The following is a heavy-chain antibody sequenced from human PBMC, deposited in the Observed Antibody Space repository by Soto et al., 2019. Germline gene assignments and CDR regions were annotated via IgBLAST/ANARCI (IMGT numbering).Heavy chain of an antibody. V-gene: IGHV3-30*18. J-gene: IGHJ4*02. CDR2: ISYDGSYQ. Sequence: QVQLVESGGGVVQPGTSLRLSGEASGFAFNKFGMHWVRQAPGKGLEWVAFISYDGSYQYYADSVQGRLTITRDNSMNTLNMQLNSLRREDTAVYYCAKGGEVGGVLGDHWGQGTLVTVSS. CDR3: AKGGEVGGVLGDH. CDR1: GFAFNKFG. D-gene: IGHD1-26*01.